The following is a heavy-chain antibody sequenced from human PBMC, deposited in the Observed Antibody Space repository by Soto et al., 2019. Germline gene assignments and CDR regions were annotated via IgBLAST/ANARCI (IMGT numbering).Heavy chain of an antibody. CDR3: ARSLRFLEWSYGMDV. CDR2: INPNSGGT. CDR1: GYTFTGYY. J-gene: IGHJ6*02. V-gene: IGHV1-2*02. D-gene: IGHD3-3*01. Sequence: VASVKVSCKASGYTFTGYYMHWVRQAPGQGLEWMGWINPNSGGTNYAQKFQGRVTMTRDTSISTAYMELSRLRSDDTAVYYCARSLRFLEWSYGMDVWGQGTTVTVSS.